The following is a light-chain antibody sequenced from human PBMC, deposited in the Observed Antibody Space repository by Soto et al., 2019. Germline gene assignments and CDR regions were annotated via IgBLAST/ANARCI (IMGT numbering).Light chain of an antibody. Sequence: QSALTQPASVSGSPGQSISISCTGTSSDVGGYNFVSWYQQHPGKAPKLMIYDVTNRPSGVSNRFSDSKSGNTASLTISGLQAEDEADYFCTSYTSNRTLIFGGGTKVTVL. CDR2: DVT. V-gene: IGLV2-14*01. CDR3: TSYTSNRTLI. CDR1: SSDVGGYNF. J-gene: IGLJ2*01.